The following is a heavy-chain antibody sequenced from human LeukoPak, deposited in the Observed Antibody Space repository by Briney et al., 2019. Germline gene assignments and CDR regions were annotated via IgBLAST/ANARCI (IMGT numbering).Heavy chain of an antibody. D-gene: IGHD2-15*01. J-gene: IGHJ4*02. CDR3: TTDPDCSGGSCYPVGYFDY. CDR2: IKSKTDGGTT. V-gene: IGHV3-15*01. Sequence: PGGSLRLSCPASGFTFSNAWMSWVRQAPGKGLEWVGRIKSKTDGGTTDYAAPVKGRFTISRDDSKNTLYLQMNSLKTEDTAVYYCTTDPDCSGGSCYPVGYFDYWGQGTLVTVSS. CDR1: GFTFSNAW.